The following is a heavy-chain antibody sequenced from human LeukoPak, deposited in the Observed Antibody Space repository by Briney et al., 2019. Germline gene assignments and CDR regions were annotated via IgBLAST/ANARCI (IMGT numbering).Heavy chain of an antibody. V-gene: IGHV3-21*04. D-gene: IGHD1-20*01. CDR2: ISSSSSYI. Sequence: PGGSLRLSCAASGFTFSSYSMNWVRQAPGKGLEWVSSISSSSSYIYYADSVKGRFTISRDNSKNTLYLQMNSLRAEDTAVYYCAKGNWNVGTLDYWGQGTLVTVSS. CDR3: AKGNWNVGTLDY. CDR1: GFTFSSYS. J-gene: IGHJ4*02.